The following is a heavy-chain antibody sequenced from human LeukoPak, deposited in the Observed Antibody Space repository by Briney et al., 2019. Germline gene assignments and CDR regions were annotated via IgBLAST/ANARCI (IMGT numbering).Heavy chain of an antibody. Sequence: PSETLSLTCTVSGGSISSYYGSWIRQPPGKGLEWIGYIYYSGSTNYNPSLKSRVTISVDTSKNQFSLKLSSVTAADTAVYYCARQVDTSRGAVWGKGTTVTVSS. CDR2: IYYSGST. D-gene: IGHD2-2*01. V-gene: IGHV4-59*01. CDR1: GGSISSYY. CDR3: ARQVDTSRGAV. J-gene: IGHJ6*04.